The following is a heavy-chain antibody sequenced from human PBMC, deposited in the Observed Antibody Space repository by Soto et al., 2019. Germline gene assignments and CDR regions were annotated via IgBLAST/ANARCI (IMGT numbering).Heavy chain of an antibody. V-gene: IGHV4-34*01. Sequence: SETLSLTCAVYGGSFGGYYWSWIRQPPGKGLEWIGEINHSGSTNYNPSLKSRVTISVDTSKNQFSLKLSSVTAADTAVYYCARGGHSGYDWWYFDLWGRGTLVTVS. J-gene: IGHJ2*01. CDR3: ARGGHSGYDWWYFDL. D-gene: IGHD5-12*01. CDR1: GGSFGGYY. CDR2: INHSGST.